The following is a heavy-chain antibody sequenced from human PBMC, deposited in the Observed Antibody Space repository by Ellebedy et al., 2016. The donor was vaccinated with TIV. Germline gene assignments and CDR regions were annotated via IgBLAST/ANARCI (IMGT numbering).Heavy chain of an antibody. CDR2: IIPIFGTA. D-gene: IGHD3-16*01. V-gene: IGHV1-69*13. Sequence: ASVKVSCKASGGTFSSYAISWVRQAPGQGLEWMGGIIPIFGTANYAQKFQGRVTITADESTSTAYMELSSLRSEDTAVYYCAREGRLGELGYDYWGQGTLVTVSS. CDR1: GGTFSSYA. J-gene: IGHJ4*02. CDR3: AREGRLGELGYDY.